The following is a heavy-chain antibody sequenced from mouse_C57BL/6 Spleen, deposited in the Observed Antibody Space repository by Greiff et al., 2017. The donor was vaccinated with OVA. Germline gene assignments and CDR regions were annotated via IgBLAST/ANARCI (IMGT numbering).Heavy chain of an antibody. Sequence: QVQLQQSGAELVRPGASVKLSCKASGYTFTDYYINWVKQRPGQGLEWIARIYPGSGNTYYNEKFKGKATLTAEKSSSTAYMQLSSLTSEDSAVYFCARGDDGYYERFAYWGQGTLVTVSA. CDR2: IYPGSGNT. CDR3: ARGDDGYYERFAY. J-gene: IGHJ3*01. D-gene: IGHD2-3*01. CDR1: GYTFTDYY. V-gene: IGHV1-76*01.